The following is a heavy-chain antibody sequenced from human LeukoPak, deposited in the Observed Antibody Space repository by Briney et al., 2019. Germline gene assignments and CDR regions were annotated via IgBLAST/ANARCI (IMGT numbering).Heavy chain of an antibody. Sequence: GGSLRLSCAASGFTFSSYSMNWVRQAPGKGLEWVSSISSSSSYIYYADSAKGRFTISRDNSKNTLYLQMNSLRAEDTAVYYCARRGYSYGKGYFDYWGQGTLVTVSS. J-gene: IGHJ4*02. CDR1: GFTFSSYS. CDR3: ARRGYSYGKGYFDY. D-gene: IGHD5-18*01. CDR2: ISSSSSYI. V-gene: IGHV3-21*04.